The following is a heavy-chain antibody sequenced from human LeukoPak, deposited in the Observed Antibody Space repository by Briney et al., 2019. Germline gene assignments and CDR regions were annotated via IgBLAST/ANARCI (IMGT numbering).Heavy chain of an antibody. CDR1: GGSMSSYY. J-gene: IGHJ4*02. V-gene: IGHV4-59*01. CDR3: ARGYYYYPN. CDR2: GHCSGST. Sequence: SETLSLTCAVSGGSMSSYYWSWIRQPPGKGLEWIGYGHCSGSTNYNPSLKSRVTISVDSSKSQFSLKLSSVTAADTAVYYCARGYYYYPNWGQGTLVTVSS. D-gene: IGHD3-22*01.